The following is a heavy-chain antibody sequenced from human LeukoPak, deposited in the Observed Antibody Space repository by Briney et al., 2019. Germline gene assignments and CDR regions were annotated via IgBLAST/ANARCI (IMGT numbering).Heavy chain of an antibody. CDR1: GGSFSGYY. J-gene: IGHJ4*02. D-gene: IGHD3-10*01. CDR2: INHSGST. V-gene: IGHV4-34*01. CDR3: ARVKGSGSYPLDY. Sequence: PSETLSLTCAVYGGSFSGYYWSWIRQPPGRGLEWIGEINHSGSTNYNPSLKSRVTISVDTSKNQFSLKLSSVTAADTAVYYCARVKGSGSYPLDYWGQGTLVTVSS.